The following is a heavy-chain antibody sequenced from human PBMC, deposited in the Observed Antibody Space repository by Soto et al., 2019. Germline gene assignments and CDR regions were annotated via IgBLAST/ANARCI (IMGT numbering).Heavy chain of an antibody. V-gene: IGHV3-48*01. J-gene: IGHJ4*02. D-gene: IGHD3-22*01. Sequence: EVQLVESGGGLVQPGGSLRLSCAASGFTFSSYSMNWVRQAPGKGLEWVSYISSSSTTIYYADSVKGRFTISRDNAKNSLYLQMNSLRAEDTAVYYCASGYYDSSGYYWVFDYWGQGTLVTVSS. CDR3: ASGYYDSSGYYWVFDY. CDR1: GFTFSSYS. CDR2: ISSSSTTI.